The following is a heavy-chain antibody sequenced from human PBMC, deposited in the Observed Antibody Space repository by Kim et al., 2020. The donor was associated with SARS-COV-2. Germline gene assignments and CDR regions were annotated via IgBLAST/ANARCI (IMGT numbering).Heavy chain of an antibody. D-gene: IGHD3-22*01. CDR3: AKDGTYYYDSSGYYPYYYYGMDV. CDR2: ISGSGGST. CDR1: GFTFSSYA. V-gene: IGHV3-23*01. J-gene: IGHJ6*02. Sequence: GGSLRLSCAASGFTFSSYAMSWVRQAPGKGLEWVSAISGSGGSTYYADSVKGRFTISRDNSKNTLYLQMNSLRAEDTAVYYCAKDGTYYYDSSGYYPYYYYGMDVWGQGTTVTVSS.